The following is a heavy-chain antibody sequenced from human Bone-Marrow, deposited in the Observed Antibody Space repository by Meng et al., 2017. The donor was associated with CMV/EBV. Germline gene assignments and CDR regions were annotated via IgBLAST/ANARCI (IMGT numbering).Heavy chain of an antibody. CDR3: ARDHLLYSSSGNFDY. Sequence: QVQPVESGXXXXXPXRSXILSCAASGFTFSSYAMHLVRQAPGKGLEWVAVISYDGSNKYYADSVKGRFTISRDNSKNTLYLQMNSLRAEDTAVYYCARDHLLYSSSGNFDYWGQGTLGTVSS. J-gene: IGHJ4*02. V-gene: IGHV3-30-3*01. D-gene: IGHD6-13*01. CDR2: ISYDGSNK. CDR1: GFTFSSYA.